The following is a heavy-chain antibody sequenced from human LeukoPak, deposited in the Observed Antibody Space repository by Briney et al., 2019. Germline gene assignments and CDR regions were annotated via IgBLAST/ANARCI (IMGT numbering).Heavy chain of an antibody. Sequence: GGSLRLSCAASGFTFSNAWMSWVRQAPGKGLEWVSYISSSGSTIYYADSVKGRFTISRDNAKNSLYLQMNSLRAEDTAVYYCARDVATISNWFDPWGQGTLVTVSS. CDR3: ARDVATISNWFDP. V-gene: IGHV3-11*04. J-gene: IGHJ5*02. CDR1: GFTFSNAW. CDR2: ISSSGSTI. D-gene: IGHD5-24*01.